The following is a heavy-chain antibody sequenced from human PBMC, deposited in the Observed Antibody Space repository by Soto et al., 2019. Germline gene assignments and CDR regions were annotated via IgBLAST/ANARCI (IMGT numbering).Heavy chain of an antibody. J-gene: IGHJ6*02. CDR3: ATVGRFLEPGGGYSYYAMDV. Sequence: PSESLSLTCTVSGGSICSSSYYWGWIRQPPGKGMEWIGSIYYSGSTYYNPSLKSRVTISVDTSKNQYSLKLTSVTAADTAVYYCATVGRFLEPGGGYSYYAMDVGGQGTTVTVSS. V-gene: IGHV4-39*07. D-gene: IGHD3-3*01. CDR2: IYYSGST. CDR1: GGSICSSSYY.